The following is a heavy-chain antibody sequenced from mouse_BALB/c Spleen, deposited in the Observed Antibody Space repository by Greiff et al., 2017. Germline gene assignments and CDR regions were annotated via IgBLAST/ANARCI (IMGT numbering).Heavy chain of an antibody. V-gene: IGHV5-6-5*01. J-gene: IGHJ1*01. CDR3: ARQDYGSSYPYFDV. CDR2: ISSGGST. D-gene: IGHD1-1*01. CDR1: GFTFSSYA. Sequence: EVHLVESGGGLVKPGGSLKLSCAASGFTFSSYAMSWVRQTPEKRLEWVASISSGGSTYYPDSVKGRFTISRDNARNILYLQMSSLRSEDTAMYYCARQDYGSSYPYFDVWGAGTTVTVSS.